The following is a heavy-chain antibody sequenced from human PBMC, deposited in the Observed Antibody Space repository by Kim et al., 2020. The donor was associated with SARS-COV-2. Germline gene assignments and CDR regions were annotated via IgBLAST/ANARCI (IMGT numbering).Heavy chain of an antibody. V-gene: IGHV4-4*09. D-gene: IGHD6-19*01. Sequence: TNDNPSLKSRVTITVDTSKSQFSLKLSSVTAADTAVYYCAGKAVAGRGVDSWGPGTLVTVSS. J-gene: IGHJ4*02. CDR2: T. CDR3: AGKAVAGRGVDS.